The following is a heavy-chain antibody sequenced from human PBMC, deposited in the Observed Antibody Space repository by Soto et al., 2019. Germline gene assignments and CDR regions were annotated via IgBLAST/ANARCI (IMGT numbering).Heavy chain of an antibody. CDR2: IIPIFGTA. J-gene: IGHJ6*02. V-gene: IGHV1-69*06. D-gene: IGHD3-10*01. CDR1: GGTFSSYA. Sequence: QVQLVQSGAEVKKPGSSVKVSCKASGGTFSSYAISWVRQAPGQGLEWMGGIIPIFGTANYAQKFQGRVTITADKSTSTAYMELSSLRSEDTAVYYCARPYSYYYGSGSYSGDYYCGMDVWGHGTTVTVS. CDR3: ARPYSYYYGSGSYSGDYYCGMDV.